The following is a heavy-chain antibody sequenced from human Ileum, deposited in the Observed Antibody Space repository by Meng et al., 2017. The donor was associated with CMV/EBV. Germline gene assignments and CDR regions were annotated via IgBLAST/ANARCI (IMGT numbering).Heavy chain of an antibody. CDR1: PLSSYV. CDR3: ATPVKHYAAWGGYPPFDF. V-gene: IGHV1-69*06. CDR2: IISVDGTT. D-gene: IGHD5-12*01. J-gene: IGHJ4*02. Sequence: PLSSYVGIWVRQAPGQGLEWMGGIISVDGTTKYAEKFRDRVTITADKSTTTAYLEMSSLRSDDTALYYCATPVKHYAAWGGYPPFDFWGQGSLVTVSS.